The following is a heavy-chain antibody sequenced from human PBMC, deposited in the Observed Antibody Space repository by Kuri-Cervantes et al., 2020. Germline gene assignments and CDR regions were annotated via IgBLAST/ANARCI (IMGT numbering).Heavy chain of an antibody. V-gene: IGHV4-61*02. CDR2: IYTSGST. CDR1: GGSISSGSYY. J-gene: IGHJ4*02. CDR3: ARGPYYYDSSGYYYTILFDY. Sequence: LRLSCTVSGGSISSGSYYWSWIRQPAGKGLEWIGRIYTSGSTNYNPSLKSRVTISVDTSKNQFSLELSSVTAADTAVYYCARGPYYYDSSGYYYTILFDYWGQGTLVTVSS. D-gene: IGHD3-22*01.